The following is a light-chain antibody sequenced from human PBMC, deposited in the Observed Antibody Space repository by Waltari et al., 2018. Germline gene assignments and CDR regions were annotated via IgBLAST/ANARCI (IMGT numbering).Light chain of an antibody. CDR1: SSNIGDDYD. CDR2: DND. CDR3: QSYDSSLSGVI. J-gene: IGLJ2*01. Sequence: QSVLTQPPSVSGAPGPRVTISCTGSSSNIGDDYDVHWYQQLPGTAPKLLIFDNDNRPSGVPDRFSGSKSGASASLAITGLQAEDEADYYCQSYDSSLSGVIFGGGTKLTVL. V-gene: IGLV1-40*01.